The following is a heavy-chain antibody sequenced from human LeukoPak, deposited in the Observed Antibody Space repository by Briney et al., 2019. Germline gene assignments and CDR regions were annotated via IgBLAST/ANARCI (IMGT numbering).Heavy chain of an antibody. CDR3: ARVSCSSTSCYLDY. J-gene: IGHJ4*02. Sequence: SETLSLTCTVSGGSISSGGYYWSWIRQPPGKGLEWIGYIYHSGSTYYNPSLKSRVTISVDRSKNQFSLKLSSVTAADTAVYYCARVSCSSTSCYLDYWGQGTLVTDSS. CDR2: IYHSGST. CDR1: GGSISSGGYY. D-gene: IGHD2-2*01. V-gene: IGHV4-30-2*01.